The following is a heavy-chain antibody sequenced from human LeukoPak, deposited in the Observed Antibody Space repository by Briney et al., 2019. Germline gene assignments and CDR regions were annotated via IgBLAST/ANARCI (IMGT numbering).Heavy chain of an antibody. CDR3: ARENGYSSGPFDY. J-gene: IGHJ4*02. D-gene: IGHD6-19*01. Sequence: GRSLRLSCAASGFTFSHYAMHWVRQAPGKGLERVAVISYDGINKYYADSAKGRFTISRDNSKNTLYLQMNSLRAEDTAVYYCARENGYSSGPFDYWGQGTLVTVSS. V-gene: IGHV3-30-3*01. CDR1: GFTFSHYA. CDR2: ISYDGINK.